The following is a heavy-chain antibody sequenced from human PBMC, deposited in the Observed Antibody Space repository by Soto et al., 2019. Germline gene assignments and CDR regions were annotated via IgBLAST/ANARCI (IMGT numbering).Heavy chain of an antibody. Sequence: GGSLRLSCAASGFTFSTYGMHWVRQAPGKGLEWVAVISYDGSNKYYADSVKGRFTISRDNSKNTLYLQMNSLRVEDTAVYYCAKDRVPELRHFYYGMDVWGQGTTVTVSS. D-gene: IGHD1-7*01. CDR2: ISYDGSNK. J-gene: IGHJ6*02. CDR3: AKDRVPELRHFYYGMDV. CDR1: GFTFSTYG. V-gene: IGHV3-30*18.